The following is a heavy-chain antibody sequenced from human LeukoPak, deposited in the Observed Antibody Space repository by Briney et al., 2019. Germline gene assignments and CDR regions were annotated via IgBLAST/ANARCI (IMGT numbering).Heavy chain of an antibody. CDR1: GFTFSSYW. Sequence: GGSLRLSCAAPGFTFSSYWMTWVRQVPGEGLEWVANIKQDGSERYYVDSVTGRFAISRDKAKNSLYLQMYSLRAEDTAVYYCARMSSSSWFVCDYWGQGTLVTVSA. CDR3: ARMSSSSWFVCDY. J-gene: IGHJ4*02. V-gene: IGHV3-7*01. D-gene: IGHD6-13*01. CDR2: IKQDGSER.